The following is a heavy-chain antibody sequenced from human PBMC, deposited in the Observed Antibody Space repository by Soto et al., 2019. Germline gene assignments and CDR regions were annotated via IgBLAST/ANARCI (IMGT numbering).Heavy chain of an antibody. CDR3: ARGRVSSWYGNYYYYMDV. V-gene: IGHV1-18*01. D-gene: IGHD6-13*01. CDR1: GYTFTTYG. J-gene: IGHJ6*03. Sequence: ASVKVSCKASGYTFTTYGISWVRQAPGQGLEWMGWISGNNGNTKYAQELQGRVTMTTNTSTSTAYMELSSLRSEDTAVYYCARGRVSSWYGNYYYYMDVWGKGTTVTVSS. CDR2: ISGNNGNT.